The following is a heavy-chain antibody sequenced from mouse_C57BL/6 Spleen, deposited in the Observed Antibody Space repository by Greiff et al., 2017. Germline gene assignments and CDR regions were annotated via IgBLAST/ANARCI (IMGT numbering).Heavy chain of an antibody. CDR3: ARCRYGSSYDY. CDR2: IDPSDSYT. D-gene: IGHD1-1*01. J-gene: IGHJ2*01. Sequence: QVQLQQPGAELVMPGASVKLSCKASGYTFTSYWMHWVKQRPGQGLEWIGEIDPSDSYTNYNQKLKGKSTLTVDKSSSTAYMQLSSLTSEDSAVYYCARCRYGSSYDYWGQGTTLTVSS. V-gene: IGHV1-69*01. CDR1: GYTFTSYW.